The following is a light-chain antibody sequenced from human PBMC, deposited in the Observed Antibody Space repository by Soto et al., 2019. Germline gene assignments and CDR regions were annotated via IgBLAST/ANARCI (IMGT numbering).Light chain of an antibody. Sequence: QSVLTQPASVSGSPGQSITISCTGTSSDVGGYNYVSWYQQHPGKAHKLMIYDVSNRPSGVSNPFSGSKSGNTASLTISGLQAEDEADYYCSSYTSSSTLVVFGGGTKLTVL. CDR3: SSYTSSSTLVV. J-gene: IGLJ2*01. V-gene: IGLV2-14*01. CDR2: DVS. CDR1: SSDVGGYNY.